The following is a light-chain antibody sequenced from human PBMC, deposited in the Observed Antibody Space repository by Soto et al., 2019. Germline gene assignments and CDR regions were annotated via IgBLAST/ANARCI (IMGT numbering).Light chain of an antibody. CDR2: GAS. CDR1: QGIGNY. J-gene: IGKJ5*01. CDR3: IQHKSYPLT. V-gene: IGKV1-9*01. Sequence: DIQLTQSPSFLSASVGDRVTITCRASQGIGNYLAWYQQNPGKAPKLLIYGASTCQSGVPSRFSGRGSWTEFTLTISSLQPEDLATNYCIQHKSYPLTFGQGTRLEIK.